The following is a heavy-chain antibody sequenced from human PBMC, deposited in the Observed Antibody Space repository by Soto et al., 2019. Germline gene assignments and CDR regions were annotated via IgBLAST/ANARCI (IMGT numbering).Heavy chain of an antibody. CDR2: ISYDGSNK. J-gene: IGHJ6*02. Sequence: QVQLVESGGGVVQPGRSLRLSCAASGFTFSSYGMHWVRQAPGKGLEWVAVISYDGSNKYYADSVKGRFTISRDNSKNTLYLQMNSLRAEDTAVYYCAKDLGQWELLGSMDVWGQGTTVTVSS. CDR3: AKDLGQWELLGSMDV. V-gene: IGHV3-30*18. CDR1: GFTFSSYG. D-gene: IGHD1-26*01.